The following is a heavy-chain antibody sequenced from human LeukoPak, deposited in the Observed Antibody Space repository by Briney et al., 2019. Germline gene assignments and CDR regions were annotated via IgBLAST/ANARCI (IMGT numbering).Heavy chain of an antibody. CDR1: GGSISSYY. CDR2: IYYSGST. D-gene: IGHD2-15*01. V-gene: IGHV4-59*01. Sequence: PSETLSLTCTVSGGSISSYYWSWIRQPPGKGLEWIGYIYYSGSTNYNPSLKSRVTISVDTSKNQFSLKLSSVTAADTAVYYCARGYYCSGGSCYSPHFDYWGQGTLVTVSS. J-gene: IGHJ4*02. CDR3: ARGYYCSGGSCYSPHFDY.